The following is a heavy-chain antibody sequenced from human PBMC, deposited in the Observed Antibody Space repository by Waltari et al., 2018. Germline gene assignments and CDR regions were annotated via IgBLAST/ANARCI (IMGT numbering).Heavy chain of an antibody. J-gene: IGHJ4*02. CDR1: GYTLTELS. Sequence: QVQLVQSGAEVKKPGASVKVSCKVSGYTLTELSMHWVRQAPGKGLEWMGGFVPEDGETIYAQKFPGRVTMTEDTATDTAYMALSSLRSEDTAVYYCATVGIAAAVVVGDLFDYWGQGTLVTVSS. D-gene: IGHD6-13*01. CDR3: ATVGIAAAVVVGDLFDY. V-gene: IGHV1-24*01. CDR2: FVPEDGET.